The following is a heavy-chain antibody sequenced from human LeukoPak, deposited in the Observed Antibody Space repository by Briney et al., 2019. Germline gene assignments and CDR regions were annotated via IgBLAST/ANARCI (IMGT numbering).Heavy chain of an antibody. CDR3: ATGGRYCSSTSCYLGWFDP. J-gene: IGHJ5*02. CDR2: FDPEDGET. Sequence: GASVKVSCKVSGYTLTELSMHWVRQAPGEGLEWMGGFDPEDGETIYAQKFQGRVTMTEDTSTDTAYMELSSLRSEDTAVYYCATGGRYCSSTSCYLGWFDPWGQGTLVTVSS. V-gene: IGHV1-24*01. D-gene: IGHD2-2*01. CDR1: GYTLTELS.